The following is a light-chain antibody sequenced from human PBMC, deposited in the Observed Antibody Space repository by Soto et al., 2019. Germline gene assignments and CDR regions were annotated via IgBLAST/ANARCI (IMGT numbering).Light chain of an antibody. Sequence: EIVLTQSPATLSLSPGERATLSCRASQSVSSYLAWYQQKPGQAPRLLLYDASNRATGIPARFSGSGSGTDFTLTISSLEPEDFAVYYCQQRSNWPPETCGQGTKLEIK. CDR3: QQRSNWPPET. CDR2: DAS. V-gene: IGKV3-11*01. CDR1: QSVSSY. J-gene: IGKJ2*01.